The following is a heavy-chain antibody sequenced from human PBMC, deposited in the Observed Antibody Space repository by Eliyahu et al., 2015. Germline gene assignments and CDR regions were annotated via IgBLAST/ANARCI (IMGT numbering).Heavy chain of an antibody. CDR1: GFXFGRXS. J-gene: IGHJ4*02. CDR2: ISGSGGST. Sequence: EVQLVESGGGLVQPGGSLRLSCXXSGFXFGRXSLXXGRXVPGKGLEWVSAISGSGGSTYYADSVKGRFTISRDNSKNTLYLQMNSLRAEDTAVYYCAKDLFAPSKYYYDSSGYSLDYWGQGTLVTVSS. V-gene: IGHV3-23*04. D-gene: IGHD3-22*01. CDR3: AKDLFAPSKYYYDSSGYSLDY.